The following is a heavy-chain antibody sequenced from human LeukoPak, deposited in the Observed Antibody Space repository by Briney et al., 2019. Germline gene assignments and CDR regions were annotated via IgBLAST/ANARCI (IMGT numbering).Heavy chain of an antibody. Sequence: GGSLRLSCAASGFTFSSYWMHWVRQAPGKGLVWVSRINSDGSSTSYAVSVKGRFTISRDNAKNTLYLQMNCLRAEDTAVYYCARVYCSGGSCRNWFDPWGQGTLVTVSS. V-gene: IGHV3-74*01. J-gene: IGHJ5*02. CDR3: ARVYCSGGSCRNWFDP. CDR2: INSDGSST. D-gene: IGHD2-15*01. CDR1: GFTFSSYW.